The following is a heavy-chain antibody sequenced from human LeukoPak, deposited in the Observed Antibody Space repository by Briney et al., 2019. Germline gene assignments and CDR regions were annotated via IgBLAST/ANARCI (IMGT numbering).Heavy chain of an antibody. CDR2: IRYDGSNK. J-gene: IGHJ4*02. CDR3: GLAPALVY. Sequence: PGGSLRLSCAASGFTFSSYGMHWARQAPGKGLEWVAFIRYDGSNKYYADSVKGRFTISRDNSKNTLYLQMNSLRAEDTAVYYCGLAPALVYWGQGTLVTVSS. D-gene: IGHD3-16*02. V-gene: IGHV3-30*02. CDR1: GFTFSSYG.